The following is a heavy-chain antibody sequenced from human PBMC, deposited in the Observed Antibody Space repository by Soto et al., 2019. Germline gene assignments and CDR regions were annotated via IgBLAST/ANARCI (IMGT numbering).Heavy chain of an antibody. CDR2: ISKDGSTK. CDR1: GFTFSSYG. V-gene: IGHV3-30*18. D-gene: IGHD3-22*01. Sequence: GGSLRLSCAASGFTFSSYGMHWVRQAPGKGLEWVAVISKDGSTKYDADSVKGRFTISRDNSKNTLCLQMNSLRAEDTAVYYCAKETHSSGYGSYFDYWGQGT. CDR3: AKETHSSGYGSYFDY. J-gene: IGHJ4*02.